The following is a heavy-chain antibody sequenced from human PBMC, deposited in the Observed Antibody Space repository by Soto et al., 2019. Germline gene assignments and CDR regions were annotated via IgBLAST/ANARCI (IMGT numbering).Heavy chain of an antibody. CDR3: AKDRGLYGSGSSNPNFDY. CDR1: GFTFSSYG. V-gene: IGHV3-30*18. J-gene: IGHJ4*02. CDR2: ISYDGSNK. D-gene: IGHD3-10*01. Sequence: GGSLRLSCAASGFTFSSYGMHWVRQAPGKGLEWVAVISYDGSNKYYADSVKGRFTISRDNSKNTLYLQMNSLRAEDTAVYYCAKDRGLYGSGSSNPNFDYWGQGTLVTVSS.